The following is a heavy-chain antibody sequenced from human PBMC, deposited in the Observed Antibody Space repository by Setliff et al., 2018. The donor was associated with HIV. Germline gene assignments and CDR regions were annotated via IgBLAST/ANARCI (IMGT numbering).Heavy chain of an antibody. CDR2: IIPIFGTA. CDR3: AKDHATSSWFTALLAY. Sequence: GASVKVSCKASRSTFNSHTINGVRQAPGQGLDWMGGIIPIFGTANYAQKFQGRVTITADKSTSTAYMELSSLRSEDTAVYYCAKDHATSSWFTALLAYWGQGTLVTVSS. J-gene: IGHJ4*02. V-gene: IGHV1-69*06. D-gene: IGHD6-13*01. CDR1: RSTFNSHT.